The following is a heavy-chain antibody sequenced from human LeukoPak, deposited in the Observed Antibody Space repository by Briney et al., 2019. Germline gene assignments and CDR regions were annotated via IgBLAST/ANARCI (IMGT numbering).Heavy chain of an antibody. J-gene: IGHJ4*02. CDR3: AIDNWDYDASFES. CDR1: GYSFTNDD. D-gene: IGHD1-7*01. CDR2: ISSYSGNT. V-gene: IGHV1-18*01. Sequence: ASVKVSCKASGYSFTNDDICWVRQAPGQGLEWMGWISSYSGNTDYAQKFQGRVTMTTDTSTSTAYMELRNLRSDDTAVYFCAIDNWDYDASFESWGQGTLVTVSS.